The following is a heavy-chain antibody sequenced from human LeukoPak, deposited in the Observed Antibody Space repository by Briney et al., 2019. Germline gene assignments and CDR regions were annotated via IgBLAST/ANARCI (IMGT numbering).Heavy chain of an antibody. V-gene: IGHV3-33*01. J-gene: IGHJ4*02. CDR3: ARDLSSSYSSVDH. Sequence: GRSLRLSCAASGFTFSSYGTHWARQAPGKGLEWVAVIWYDGSDKYYADSVKGRFTISRDNSKNTLYLQMNSLRAEDTAVYYCARDLSSSYSSVDHWGQGTLVTVSS. CDR1: GFTFSSYG. CDR2: IWYDGSDK. D-gene: IGHD6-13*01.